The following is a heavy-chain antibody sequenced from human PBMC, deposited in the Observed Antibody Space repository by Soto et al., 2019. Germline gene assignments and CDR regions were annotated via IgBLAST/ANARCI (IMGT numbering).Heavy chain of an antibody. J-gene: IGHJ6*02. CDR2: ILNDGSNR. V-gene: IGHV3-33*01. CDR1: GFTFSNYG. CDR3: ARDDEYSGNGMDV. Sequence: QVQLVESGGGVVQPGRSLRLSCAASGFTFSNYGMHWVRQAPGKGLEWVAVILNDGSNRYHADSVKDRFTISRDNSKNTLYLQMNSLRAEATAVYYCARDDEYSGNGMDVWGQGTTLSFS. D-gene: IGHD3-10*01.